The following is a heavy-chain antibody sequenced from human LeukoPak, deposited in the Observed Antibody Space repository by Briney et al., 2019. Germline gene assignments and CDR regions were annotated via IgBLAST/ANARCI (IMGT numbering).Heavy chain of an antibody. CDR1: GFTFSSYS. CDR3: ARDRIFTDYYYYMDV. CDR2: ISSSSSYI. V-gene: IGHV3-21*05. D-gene: IGHD4-11*01. Sequence: GGSLRLSCAASGFTFSSYSMNGVRQAPGKGLEGVSYISSSSSYIYYADSVKGRFTISRDNAKNSLYLQMNSLRAEDTAVYYCARDRIFTDYYYYMDVWGKGTTVTISS. J-gene: IGHJ6*03.